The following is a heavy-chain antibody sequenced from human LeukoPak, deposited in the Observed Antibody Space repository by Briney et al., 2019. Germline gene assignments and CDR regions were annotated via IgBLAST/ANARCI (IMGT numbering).Heavy chain of an antibody. D-gene: IGHD6-6*01. CDR3: AKQYSSTSPLDY. CDR1: GGSINNYC. CDR2: IYTSGNT. V-gene: IGHV4-4*07. Sequence: SETVSLTCTVSGGSINNYCWSWIRQPAGKGLEGIGRIYTSGNTNYNPSLKSRVTMSVDTSKNQFSLKLSSVTAADTAVYYCAKQYSSTSPLDYWGQGTLVTVSS. J-gene: IGHJ4*02.